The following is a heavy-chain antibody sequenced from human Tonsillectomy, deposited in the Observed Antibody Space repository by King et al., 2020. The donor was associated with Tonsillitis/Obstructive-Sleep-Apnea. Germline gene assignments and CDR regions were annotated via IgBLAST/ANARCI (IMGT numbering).Heavy chain of an antibody. CDR2: INEDGTGT. CDR1: GYTFSSYW. Sequence: VQLVESGGDLVQPGGSLRLSCASSGYTFSSYWMHWVRQVPGKGLVWVSRINEDGTGTTYADSVKGRFTNSRDNAKNTLYLQMTSLAVEDTAVYYCSRDLSGYNDYWGQGTLVTVSS. V-gene: IGHV3-74*01. D-gene: IGHD3-9*01. CDR3: SRDLSGYNDY. J-gene: IGHJ4*02.